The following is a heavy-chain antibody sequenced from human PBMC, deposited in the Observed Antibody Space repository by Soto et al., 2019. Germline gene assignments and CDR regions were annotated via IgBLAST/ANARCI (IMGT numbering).Heavy chain of an antibody. CDR2: IFYSGRT. D-gene: IGHD1-1*01. V-gene: IGHV4-39*01. J-gene: IGHJ4*02. Sequence: SETLSLTCSVSGGSIPRSSGYYWGWIRQPPGKGLEWIGSIFYSGRTDYNPSLKSPVTISVDTSKNQFSLKLGSVTAADTAVYYCARHPAWNWNLLYFDYWGQGALVTVSS. CDR1: GGSIPRSSGYY. CDR3: ARHPAWNWNLLYFDY.